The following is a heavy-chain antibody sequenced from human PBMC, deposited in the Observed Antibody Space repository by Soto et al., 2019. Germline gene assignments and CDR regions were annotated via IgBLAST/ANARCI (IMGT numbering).Heavy chain of an antibody. CDR3: ARGGIAAAGTYDYYGMDV. J-gene: IGHJ6*02. V-gene: IGHV3-33*01. D-gene: IGHD6-13*01. Sequence: QVQLVESGGGVVQPGRSLRLSCAASGFTFSSYGMHWVRQAPGKGLEWVAVIWYDGSNKYYADSVKGRFTISRDNSKNTXCLQMNSLRAEDTAVYYCARGGIAAAGTYDYYGMDVWGQGTTVTVSS. CDR2: IWYDGSNK. CDR1: GFTFSSYG.